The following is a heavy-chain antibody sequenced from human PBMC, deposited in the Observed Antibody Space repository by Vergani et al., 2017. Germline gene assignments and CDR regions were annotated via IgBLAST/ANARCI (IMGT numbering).Heavy chain of an antibody. Sequence: QLQLQQSGPGLVKPSETLFLTCTVSADSISSGSYYWGWIRQPPGKSLEWIGSIYYSGLTYYNRSLKSRVAISVDTSKNQFSLKVTSVTAADTAVYFCARQRPGSGWSPGDFDDWGQGILVTVSS. CDR1: ADSISSGSYY. V-gene: IGHV4-39*01. CDR3: ARQRPGSGWSPGDFDD. CDR2: IYYSGLT. D-gene: IGHD6-19*01. J-gene: IGHJ4*02.